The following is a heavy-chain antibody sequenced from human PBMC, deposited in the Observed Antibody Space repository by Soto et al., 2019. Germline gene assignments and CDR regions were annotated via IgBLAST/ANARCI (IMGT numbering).Heavy chain of an antibody. CDR1: GGTFSSYA. V-gene: IGHV1-69*01. CDR3: ARAQDIVVVVAATPDDYYYYGMDV. J-gene: IGHJ6*02. Sequence: QVQLVQSGAEVKKPGSSVKVSCKASGGTFSSYAISWVRQAPGQGLEWMGGIIPIFGTANYAQKFRGRVTITADESTSTAYMELSSLRSEDTAVYYCARAQDIVVVVAATPDDYYYYGMDVWGQGTTVTVSS. CDR2: IIPIFGTA. D-gene: IGHD2-15*01.